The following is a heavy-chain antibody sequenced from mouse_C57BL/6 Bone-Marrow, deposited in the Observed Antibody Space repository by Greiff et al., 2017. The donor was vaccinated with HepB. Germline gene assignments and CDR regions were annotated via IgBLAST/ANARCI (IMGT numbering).Heavy chain of an antibody. CDR1: GFTFSDYG. CDR2: ISSGSSTI. Sequence: EVMLVESGGGLVKPGGSLKLSCAASGFTFSDYGMHWVRQAPEKGLEWVAYISSGSSTIYYADTVKGRFTISRDNATNTLVLQMTSLRSEDTAMYYCARAAFADWGQGTLVTVSA. V-gene: IGHV5-17*01. J-gene: IGHJ3*01. CDR3: ARAAFAD.